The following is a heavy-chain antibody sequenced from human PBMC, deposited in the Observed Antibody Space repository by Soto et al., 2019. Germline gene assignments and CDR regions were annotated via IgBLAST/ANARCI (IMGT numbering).Heavy chain of an antibody. D-gene: IGHD2-15*01. CDR2: ISAYNGNT. Sequence: ASVKVSCKASGYTFTSYGISWVRQAPGQGLEWMGWISAYNGNTNYAQKLQGRVTMTTDTSTSTAYMELSSLRSEDTAVYYCARDFGGYCSGGSCYFDYYYYYMDVWGKGTTVTVSS. CDR3: ARDFGGYCSGGSCYFDYYYYYMDV. CDR1: GYTFTSYG. V-gene: IGHV1-18*01. J-gene: IGHJ6*03.